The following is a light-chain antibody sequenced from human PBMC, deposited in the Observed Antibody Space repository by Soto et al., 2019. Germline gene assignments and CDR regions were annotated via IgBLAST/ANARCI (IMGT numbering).Light chain of an antibody. CDR3: QQYNDWLT. V-gene: IGKV3-15*01. J-gene: IGKJ4*01. Sequence: EIVLTQSPATLSVSPGQRATLSCRASQSVSSYLAWYQQKPGQAPRLLIYGTSTRATGVPGRFSGSGSGTEFTLTISSLQSEDFAVYYCQQYNDWLTFGGGTKVESK. CDR2: GTS. CDR1: QSVSSY.